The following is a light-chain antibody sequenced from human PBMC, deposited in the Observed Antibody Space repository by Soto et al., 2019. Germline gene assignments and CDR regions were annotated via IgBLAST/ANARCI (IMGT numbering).Light chain of an antibody. CDR1: QDISNY. J-gene: IGKJ4*01. V-gene: IGKV1-33*01. CDR3: QQYDNLPPALT. CDR2: DAS. Sequence: DIQMTQSPSSLSASVGDRVTITCQASQDISNYLNWYQQKPGKAPKLLIYDASNLETGVPSRFRGSGSGTDFTFTISSLQTEDIAKYYCQQYDNLPPALTFGGGTKVEIK.